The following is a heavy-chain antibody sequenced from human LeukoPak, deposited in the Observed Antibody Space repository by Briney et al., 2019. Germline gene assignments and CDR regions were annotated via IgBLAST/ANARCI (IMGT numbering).Heavy chain of an antibody. J-gene: IGHJ3*02. D-gene: IGHD2-2*01. Sequence: SETLSLTCAVYGGSFSGYYWSWIRQPPGKGLERIREINHSGSTNYNPSLKSRVTISVDTSKSQFSLKLSSVTAADTALYYCARLHIVVVPAAHDAFDIWGQGTMVTVSS. CDR2: INHSGST. V-gene: IGHV4-34*01. CDR3: ARLHIVVVPAAHDAFDI. CDR1: GGSFSGYY.